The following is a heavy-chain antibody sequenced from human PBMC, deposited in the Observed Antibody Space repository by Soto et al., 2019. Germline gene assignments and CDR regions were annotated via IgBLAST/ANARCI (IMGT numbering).Heavy chain of an antibody. V-gene: IGHV3-33*01. CDR2: IWYDGSNK. J-gene: IGHJ6*02. CDR3: ARSPYTTGYHYGMDA. Sequence: GGSLRLSCAASGFSFSLYGMQWVRQAPGKGLEGVAVIWYDGSNKYYADSVKGRLTISRDNSKNMLYLQMNSLRAEDTAVYYCARSPYTTGYHYGMDAWGQGTTVTVSS. CDR1: GFSFSLYG. D-gene: IGHD3-9*01.